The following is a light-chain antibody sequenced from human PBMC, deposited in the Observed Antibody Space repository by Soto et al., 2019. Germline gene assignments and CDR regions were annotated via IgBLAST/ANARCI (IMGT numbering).Light chain of an antibody. J-gene: IGLJ1*01. CDR3: SSNTSGDTRV. V-gene: IGLV2-14*01. CDR2: EVT. Sequence: QSVLTQPASVSGSPGQSIALSCTGTSSDVGGYDYVSWYQQHPDKAPKLIIYEVTKRPSGVSNRFSGSKSGNTASLTISGLQPDNEADYYCSSNTSGDTRVFGSGTKVTVL. CDR1: SSDVGGYDY.